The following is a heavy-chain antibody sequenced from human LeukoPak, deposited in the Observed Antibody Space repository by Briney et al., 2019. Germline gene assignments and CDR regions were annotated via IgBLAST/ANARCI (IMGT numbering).Heavy chain of an antibody. Sequence: ASVKVSCKASGYTFTRYDINWVRQAPGQGLEWMGWINTNTGNPTYAQGFTGRFVFSLDTSVSTAYLQISSLKAEDTAVYYCARDHYSNSSGIYFDYWGQGTLVTVSS. J-gene: IGHJ4*02. CDR3: ARDHYSNSSGIYFDY. V-gene: IGHV7-4-1*02. D-gene: IGHD4-11*01. CDR2: INTNTGNP. CDR1: GYTFTRYD.